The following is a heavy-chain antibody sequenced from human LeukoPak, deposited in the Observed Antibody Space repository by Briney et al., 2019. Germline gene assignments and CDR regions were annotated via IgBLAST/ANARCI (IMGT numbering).Heavy chain of an antibody. V-gene: IGHV3-21*01. CDR3: TRDLMDYYVSTGLHHYYMDV. CDR1: GFTFSTSA. D-gene: IGHD3-9*01. J-gene: IGHJ6*02. Sequence: GGSLRLSCAASGFTFSTSAMNWVRQAPGKGLEWVSSINNVRSHIYYADSVRGRFTISRDNAKNTLYLQMNTLRVEDTAVYYCTRDLMDYYVSTGLHHYYMDVWGQGTTVTVSS. CDR2: INNVRSHI.